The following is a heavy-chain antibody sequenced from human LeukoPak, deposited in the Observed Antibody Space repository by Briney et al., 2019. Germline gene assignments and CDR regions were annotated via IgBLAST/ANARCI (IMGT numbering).Heavy chain of an antibody. V-gene: IGHV4-34*01. CDR2: INHSGST. CDR3: ARHGWHAWYFDL. CDR1: GGSFSGYY. D-gene: IGHD6-19*01. Sequence: PSETLSLTCAVYGGSFSGYYWSWIRQPPGKGLEWIGEINHSGSTNYNPSLKSRVTISVDTSKNQFSLKLSSVTAADTAVYYCARHGWHAWYFDLWGRGTLVTVSS. J-gene: IGHJ2*01.